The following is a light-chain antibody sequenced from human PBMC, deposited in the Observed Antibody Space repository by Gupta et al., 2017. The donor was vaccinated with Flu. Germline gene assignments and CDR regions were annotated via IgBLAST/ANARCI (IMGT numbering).Light chain of an antibody. CDR1: SNDVGRSNH. CDR2: DVT. J-gene: IGLJ1*01. Sequence: SPPTPPPSVSGSPGPSVTISCTGTSNDVGRSNHVSWYEQRPGKAPKLILYDVTERPSGVPDRFSGSKSGNTASLTISGLQADDEADYYCSSHAGRGTWVFGTGTTVTVL. CDR3: SSHAGRGTWV. V-gene: IGLV2-11*01.